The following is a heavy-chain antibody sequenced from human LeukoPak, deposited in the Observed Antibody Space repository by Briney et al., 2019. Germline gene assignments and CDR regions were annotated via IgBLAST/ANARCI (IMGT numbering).Heavy chain of an antibody. D-gene: IGHD3-10*01. J-gene: IGHJ4*02. CDR1: GFTFRSYG. V-gene: IGHV3-53*01. CDR2: IYSGGST. Sequence: GRSLRLSCAASGFTFRSYGMHWVRQAPGKGLQWVSVIYSGGSTYYADSVKGRFTISRDNSKNTQYLQMNSLRAEDTAVYYCAREMVRGVIDYWGQGTLVTVSS. CDR3: AREMVRGVIDY.